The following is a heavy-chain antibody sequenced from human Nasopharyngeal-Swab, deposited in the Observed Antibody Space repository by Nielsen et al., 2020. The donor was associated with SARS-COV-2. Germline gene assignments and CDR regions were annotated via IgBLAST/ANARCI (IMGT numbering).Heavy chain of an antibody. J-gene: IGHJ5*02. V-gene: IGHV4-59*11. Sequence: GSLRLSCTVSGVSINSQYWSWIRQPPGKGLEWIGYISHNSGTNYKPSLKSRVTMFMDTSKNQFSLKLRSVTAADTAVYYCAKEGATGWFDPWGQGTLVTVSS. CDR2: ISHNSGT. CDR1: GVSINSQY. CDR3: AKEGATGWFDP.